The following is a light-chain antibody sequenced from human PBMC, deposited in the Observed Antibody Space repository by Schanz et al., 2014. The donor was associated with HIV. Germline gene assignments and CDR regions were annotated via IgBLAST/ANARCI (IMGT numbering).Light chain of an antibody. CDR3: QQSNTFPYT. CDR2: QAS. V-gene: IGKV1-5*03. CDR1: QTIGRL. J-gene: IGKJ2*01. Sequence: IQMTQSPSTVSASVGDRVTLTCRASQTIGRLLAWYQQRPGRAPNLLIYQASALETGVPSRFSGSGSGTEFTLTISSLQPDDFATYYCQQSNTFPYTFGQGTKLEIK.